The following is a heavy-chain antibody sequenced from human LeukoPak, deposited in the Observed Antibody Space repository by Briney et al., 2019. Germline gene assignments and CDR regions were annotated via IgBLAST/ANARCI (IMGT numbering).Heavy chain of an antibody. V-gene: IGHV4-30-4*01. CDR1: GGSISSGGYF. CDR3: ARVNYYDSSDYGSPDY. J-gene: IGHJ4*02. D-gene: IGHD3-22*01. CDR2: IYYSGST. Sequence: SQTLSLTCTVSGGSISSGGYFWSWIRQPPGKGLEWIGYIYYSGSTYYNPSLKSRVTISVDTSKNQFSLKLSSVTAADTAVYYCARVNYYDSSDYGSPDYWGQGTLVTVSS.